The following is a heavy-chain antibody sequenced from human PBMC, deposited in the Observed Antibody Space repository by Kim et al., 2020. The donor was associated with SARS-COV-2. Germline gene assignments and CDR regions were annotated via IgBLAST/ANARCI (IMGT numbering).Heavy chain of an antibody. V-gene: IGHV3-48*03. CDR1: GFTFSSYE. D-gene: IGHD6-13*01. J-gene: IGHJ6*02. Sequence: GGSLRLSCAASGFTFSSYEMNWVRQAPGKGLEWVSYISSSGSNIYYADSVKGRFTISRDNAKNSLYLQMNSLRAEDTAVYYCARDPYSSSYNYYGMDVWGQGPTVTVSS. CDR3: ARDPYSSSYNYYGMDV. CDR2: ISSSGSNI.